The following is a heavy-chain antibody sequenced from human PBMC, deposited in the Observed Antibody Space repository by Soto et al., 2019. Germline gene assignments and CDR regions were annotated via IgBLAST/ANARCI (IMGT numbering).Heavy chain of an antibody. V-gene: IGHV4-34*01. CDR1: GGSFSGYY. D-gene: IGHD3-16*01. J-gene: IGHJ4*02. CDR3: VFSYGSLRYFDY. CDR2: INHSGST. Sequence: QVQLQQWGAGLLKPSETLSLTCAVYGGSFSGYYWCWIRQPPGKGLEWIGEINHSGSTNYNPSLKSRVTISVDTSKNQFSLKLSSVTAADTAVYYCVFSYGSLRYFDYWGQGTLVTVSS.